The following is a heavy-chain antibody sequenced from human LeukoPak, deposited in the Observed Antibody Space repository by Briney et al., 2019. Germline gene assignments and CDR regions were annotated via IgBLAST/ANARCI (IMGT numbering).Heavy chain of an antibody. CDR2: IYYSGTT. CDR1: GGSISNYH. CDR3: ARGVYIAAAQYGY. J-gene: IGHJ4*02. V-gene: IGHV4-59*01. Sequence: SETLSLTCTVSGGSISNYHWSWIRQPPGKGLEWIGYIYYSGTTNYNPSLKSRVTISVDTSKNQFSLKLNSVTAADTAVYYCARGVYIAAAQYGYWGQGTLVTVSS. D-gene: IGHD6-13*01.